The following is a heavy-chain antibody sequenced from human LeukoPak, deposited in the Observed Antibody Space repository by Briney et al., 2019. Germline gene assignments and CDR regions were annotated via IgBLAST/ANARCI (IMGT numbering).Heavy chain of an antibody. Sequence: GGSLRLSCAASGFTFSSYWMHWVRHAPGKGLVWVSGINSDGSSTTYADSVKGRFTISRDNAKNTLYLETNSLRAEDTAVYYCARDSLGAFDIWGQGTMVTVSS. CDR3: ARDSLGAFDI. D-gene: IGHD7-27*01. J-gene: IGHJ3*02. CDR1: GFTFSSYW. V-gene: IGHV3-74*01. CDR2: INSDGSST.